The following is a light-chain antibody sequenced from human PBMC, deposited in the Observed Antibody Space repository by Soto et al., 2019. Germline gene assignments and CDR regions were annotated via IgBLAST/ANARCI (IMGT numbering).Light chain of an antibody. J-gene: IGKJ4*01. CDR3: QQLNSYPLT. Sequence: DIPLTQSPSFLSASVGDRVTITCRASQGISSYLAWYQQKPGKAPKLLIYAACTLQSGVPSRFSGSGSGTEFTLTISCLQPEDFATYYCQQLNSYPLTFGGGTKVEIK. V-gene: IGKV1-9*01. CDR2: AAC. CDR1: QGISSY.